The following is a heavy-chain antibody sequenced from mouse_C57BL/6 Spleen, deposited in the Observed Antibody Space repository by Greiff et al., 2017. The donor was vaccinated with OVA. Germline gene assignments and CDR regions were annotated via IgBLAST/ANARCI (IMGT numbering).Heavy chain of an antibody. Sequence: EVKLVESGGGLVKPGGSLKLSCAASGFTFSDYGMHWVRQAPEKGLEWVAYISSGSSTIYYADTVKGRFTISRDNAKNTLFLQMTSLRSEDTAMYYCARDYYSKGGYAMDYWGQGTSVTVSS. V-gene: IGHV5-17*01. CDR3: ARDYYSKGGYAMDY. D-gene: IGHD2-5*01. CDR2: ISSGSSTI. J-gene: IGHJ4*01. CDR1: GFTFSDYG.